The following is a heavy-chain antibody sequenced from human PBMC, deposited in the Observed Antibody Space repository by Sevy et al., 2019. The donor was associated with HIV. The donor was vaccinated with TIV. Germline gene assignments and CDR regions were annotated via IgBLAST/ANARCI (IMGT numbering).Heavy chain of an antibody. CDR3: ARESRGSLEGFDI. CDR2: INSDGNYR. J-gene: IGHJ3*02. D-gene: IGHD1-26*01. V-gene: IGHV3-74*01. CDR1: RFTFSTYW. Sequence: GGSLRLSCAASRFTFSTYWMHWVRQAPGKGLVWVSRINSDGNYRSYVESVEGRFTISRDNAQNTLFLQMSSLRVEDTAVYYCARESRGSLEGFDIWGQGTMVTVSS.